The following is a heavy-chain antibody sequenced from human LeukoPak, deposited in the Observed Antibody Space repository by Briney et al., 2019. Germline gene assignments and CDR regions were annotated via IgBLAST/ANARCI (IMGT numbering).Heavy chain of an antibody. J-gene: IGHJ3*02. CDR3: ARDSQITIFGVTKNYFDI. CDR1: GGSISSYY. Sequence: SETLSLTCTVSGGSISSYYWSWIRQPPGKGLEWIGYIYCSGSTNYNPSLKSRVTISVDASKNQFSLKLSSVTAADTAVYYCARDSQITIFGVTKNYFDIWGQGTMVTVSS. CDR2: IYCSGST. D-gene: IGHD3-3*01. V-gene: IGHV4-59*01.